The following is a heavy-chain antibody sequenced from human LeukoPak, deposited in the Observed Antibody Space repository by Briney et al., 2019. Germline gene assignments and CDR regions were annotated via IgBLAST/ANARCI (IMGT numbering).Heavy chain of an antibody. J-gene: IGHJ4*02. CDR2: ISYDGSNK. Sequence: GGSLRLSCAASGFTFSSYGMHWVRQAPGKGLEWVAVISYDGSNKYYADSVKGRFTISRDDSKNTLYLQMNSLRAEDTAVYYCAREATSSGWCYLDYWGQGTLVTVSS. CDR3: AREATSSGWCYLDY. D-gene: IGHD6-19*01. CDR1: GFTFSSYG. V-gene: IGHV3-30*03.